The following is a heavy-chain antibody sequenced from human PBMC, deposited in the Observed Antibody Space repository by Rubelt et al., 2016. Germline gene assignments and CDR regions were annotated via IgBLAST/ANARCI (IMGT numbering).Heavy chain of an antibody. D-gene: IGHD6-6*01. CDR1: GGSISSSSYY. V-gene: IGHV4-39*07. Sequence: QLQLQESGPGLVKPSETLSLTCTVSGGSISSSSYYWGWIRQPPGKGLEWIGSIYYSGSTYFNPSLKSRVTISVDTSKNQVSLKLSSVTAADTAVYYCARAESIAARPCWFDPWGQGTLVTVSS. CDR3: ARAESIAARPCWFDP. J-gene: IGHJ5*02. CDR2: IYYSGST.